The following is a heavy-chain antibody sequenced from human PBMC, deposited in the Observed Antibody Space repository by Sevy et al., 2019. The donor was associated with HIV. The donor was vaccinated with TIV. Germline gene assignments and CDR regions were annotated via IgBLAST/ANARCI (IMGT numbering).Heavy chain of an antibody. J-gene: IGHJ4*02. CDR3: AKGIGYSGYETDY. D-gene: IGHD5-12*01. CDR1: GFTFSSYA. V-gene: IGHV3-23*01. CDR2: ISGSGIST. Sequence: GGSLRLSCAASGFTFSSYAMSWVRQAPGKGLEWVSAISGSGISTYYADSVKGRFTISRDNSKNTWYLQMNNLRAEDTAVFYCAKGIGYSGYETDYWGQGTLVTVSS.